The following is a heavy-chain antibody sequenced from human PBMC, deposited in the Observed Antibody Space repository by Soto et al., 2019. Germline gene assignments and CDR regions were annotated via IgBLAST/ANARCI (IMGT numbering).Heavy chain of an antibody. Sequence: GGSLRLSCAASGFTFSSYGMHWVRQAPGKGLEWVAVIWYDGSNKYYADSVKGRFTISRDNSKNTLYLQMNSLRAEDTAVYYCARVPYYDSSGPFDYWGQGTLVTVSS. CDR3: ARVPYYDSSGPFDY. CDR1: GFTFSSYG. J-gene: IGHJ4*02. V-gene: IGHV3-33*01. CDR2: IWYDGSNK. D-gene: IGHD3-22*01.